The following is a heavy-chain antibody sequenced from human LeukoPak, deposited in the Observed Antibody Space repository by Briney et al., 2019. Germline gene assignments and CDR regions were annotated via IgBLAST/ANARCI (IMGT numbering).Heavy chain of an antibody. V-gene: IGHV3-43*02. J-gene: IGHJ4*02. CDR1: GFTFDDYA. D-gene: IGHD6-19*01. CDR3: AKYSVAGTDFDY. CDR2: ISGDGGST. Sequence: GGSLRLSCAASGFTFDDYAMHWVRQAPGKGLEWVSLISGDGGSTYYADSVKGRFTISRDNTKNSLYLQMDSLRTEDTASYYCAKYSVAGTDFDYWGQGTLVTVSS.